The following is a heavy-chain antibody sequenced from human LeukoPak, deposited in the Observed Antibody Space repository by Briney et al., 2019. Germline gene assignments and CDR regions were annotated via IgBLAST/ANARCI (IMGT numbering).Heavy chain of an antibody. CDR1: GFTFSTYS. J-gene: IGHJ4*02. V-gene: IGHV3-21*01. D-gene: IGHD6-13*01. Sequence: PGGSLRLSCVASGFTFSTYSMNWVRQAPGKGLEWVSFISSSSSYIYYADSVKGGFTISRDNAKNSLYLQMNSLRAEDTAVYYCAREGIETGYFDYWRQGILVTVSS. CDR3: AREGIETGYFDY. CDR2: ISSSSSYI.